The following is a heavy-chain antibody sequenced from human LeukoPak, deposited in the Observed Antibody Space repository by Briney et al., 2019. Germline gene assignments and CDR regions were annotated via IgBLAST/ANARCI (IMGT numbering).Heavy chain of an antibody. D-gene: IGHD3-10*01. Sequence: PSETLSLTCTVSGYSISSGCLWGRIRQPPGKGLEWIGRIYTSGSTDYNPSLKSRVTMSVDTSKNQFSLKLSSVTAADTAVYYCARDSGTTGEVKFDPWGQGTLVTVSS. CDR1: GYSISSGCL. CDR2: IYTSGST. V-gene: IGHV4-38-2*02. J-gene: IGHJ5*02. CDR3: ARDSGTTGEVKFDP.